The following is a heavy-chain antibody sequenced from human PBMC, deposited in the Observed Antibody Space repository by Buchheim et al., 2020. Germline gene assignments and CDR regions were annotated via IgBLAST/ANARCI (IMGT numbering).Heavy chain of an antibody. CDR2: ISGSGGST. J-gene: IGHJ6*02. CDR3: AKDPNLSGSYYLEYYYYGMDV. CDR1: GFTFSSYA. V-gene: IGHV3-23*01. D-gene: IGHD1-26*01. Sequence: EVQLLESGGGLVQPGGSLRLSCAASGFTFSSYAMSWVRQAPGKGLEWVSAISGSGGSTYYADSVKGQFTISRDNSKNTLYLQMNSLRAEDTAVYYCAKDPNLSGSYYLEYYYYGMDVWGQGTT.